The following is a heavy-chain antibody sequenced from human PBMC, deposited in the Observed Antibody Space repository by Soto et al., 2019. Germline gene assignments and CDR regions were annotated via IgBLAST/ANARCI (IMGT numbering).Heavy chain of an antibody. CDR2: IYYSGST. Sequence: SETLSLTCTVSGGSISSSSYYWGWIRQPPGKGLEWIGSIYYSGSTYYNPSLKSRVTISVDTSKNQFSLKLSPVTAADTAVYYCARLNDYGDYPNYYYYYGMDVWGQGTTVTVSS. CDR3: ARLNDYGDYPNYYYYYGMDV. J-gene: IGHJ6*02. CDR1: GGSISSSSYY. D-gene: IGHD4-17*01. V-gene: IGHV4-39*01.